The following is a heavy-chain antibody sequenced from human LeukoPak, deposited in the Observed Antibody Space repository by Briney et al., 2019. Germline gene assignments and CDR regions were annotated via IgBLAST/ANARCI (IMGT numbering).Heavy chain of an antibody. V-gene: IGHV3-15*01. J-gene: IGHJ4*02. Sequence: KTGGSLRLSCAASGFSFNCAWMSWVRQAPGKGLEWVGRIRSKTDGGTTDYAAPVKGRFTISRDDSKNTLYLQMNSLKTEDTAVYYCTTDYYDSSAYPLNFDYWGQGTLVTVSS. CDR1: GFSFNCAW. D-gene: IGHD3-22*01. CDR2: IRSKTDGGTT. CDR3: TTDYYDSSAYPLNFDY.